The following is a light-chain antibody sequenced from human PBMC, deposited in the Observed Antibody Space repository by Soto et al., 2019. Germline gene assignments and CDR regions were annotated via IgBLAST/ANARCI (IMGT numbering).Light chain of an antibody. Sequence: GDRVTITCRSSQTITNWLAWYQQKPGKAPRLLIYDASSLESWVPSRFSGSGSGTEFTLTISSLQSEDFATYYCHQYKSFWTFGQGTKVEI. J-gene: IGKJ1*01. CDR3: HQYKSFWT. CDR2: DAS. V-gene: IGKV1-5*01. CDR1: QTITNW.